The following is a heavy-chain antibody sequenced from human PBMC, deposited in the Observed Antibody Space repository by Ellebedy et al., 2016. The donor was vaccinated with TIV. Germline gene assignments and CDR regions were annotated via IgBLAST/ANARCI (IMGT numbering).Heavy chain of an antibody. Sequence: AASVKVSCKASGGTFSSYAISWVRQAPGQGLEWMGRIIPLLGIANYTQKFQGRVTITADRSTSTAYMELSSLRSEDTAVYYCANTAMAVDYYYGMDVWGQGTTVTVTS. V-gene: IGHV1-69*04. CDR2: IIPLLGIA. J-gene: IGHJ6*02. D-gene: IGHD5-18*01. CDR1: GGTFSSYA. CDR3: ANTAMAVDYYYGMDV.